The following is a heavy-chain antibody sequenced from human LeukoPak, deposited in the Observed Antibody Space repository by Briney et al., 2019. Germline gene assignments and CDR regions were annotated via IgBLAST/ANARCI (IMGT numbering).Heavy chain of an antibody. V-gene: IGHV3-48*03. CDR3: ARIPLVSWWYFDL. D-gene: IGHD2-2*01. J-gene: IGHJ2*01. Sequence: GGSLRLSCAASGFTFSSYEMNWVRQAPGKGLEWVSYISSSGSTIYYADSVKGRFTISRDNAKNSLYPQMNSLRAEDTAVYYCARIPLVSWWYFDLWGRGTLVTVSS. CDR2: ISSSGSTI. CDR1: GFTFSSYE.